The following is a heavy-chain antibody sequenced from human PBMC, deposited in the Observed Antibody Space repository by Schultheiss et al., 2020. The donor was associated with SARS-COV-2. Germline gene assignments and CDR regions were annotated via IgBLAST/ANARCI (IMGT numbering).Heavy chain of an antibody. CDR2: IYYSGST. CDR3: VRDRGGGSSWYGSWFDP. D-gene: IGHD6-13*01. Sequence: SETLSLTCTVSGGSISSYYWSWIRQPPGKGLEWIGYIYYSGSTNYNPSLKSRVTISVDTSKNQFSLKPSSVTAADTAVYYCVRDRGGGSSWYGSWFDPWGQGTLVTVSS. V-gene: IGHV4-59*01. J-gene: IGHJ5*02. CDR1: GGSISSYY.